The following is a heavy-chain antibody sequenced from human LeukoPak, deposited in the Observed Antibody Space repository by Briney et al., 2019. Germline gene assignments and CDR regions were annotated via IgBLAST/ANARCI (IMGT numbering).Heavy chain of an antibody. J-gene: IGHJ4*02. CDR1: GGSFSGYY. CDR3: ARGRITIFGARPFDY. Sequence: SGTLSLACAVYGGSFSGYYWSWIRQPPGKGLEWIGEINHSGSTNYNPSPKSRVTISVDTSKNQFSLKLSSVTAADTAVYYCARGRITIFGARPFDYWGQGTLVTVSS. D-gene: IGHD3-3*01. CDR2: INHSGST. V-gene: IGHV4-34*01.